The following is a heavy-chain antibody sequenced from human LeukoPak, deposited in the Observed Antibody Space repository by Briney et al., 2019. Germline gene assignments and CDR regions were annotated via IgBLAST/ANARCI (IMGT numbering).Heavy chain of an antibody. Sequence: GGSLRLSCAASGFTFSSYGMHWVRQAPGKGLEWVAVISYDGSNKYYADSVKGRFTISRGNSKNTLYLQMNSLRAEDTAVYYCAKEVCSTVRSGGSCYYYGMDVWGQGTTVTVSS. CDR1: GFTFSSYG. D-gene: IGHD2-15*01. J-gene: IGHJ6*02. CDR3: AKEVCSTVRSGGSCYYYGMDV. V-gene: IGHV3-30*18. CDR2: ISYDGSNK.